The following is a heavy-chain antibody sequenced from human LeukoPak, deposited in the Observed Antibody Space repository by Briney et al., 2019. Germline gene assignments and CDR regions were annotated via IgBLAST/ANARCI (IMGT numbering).Heavy chain of an antibody. V-gene: IGHV4-4*02. Sequence: PSGTLSLTCAISGGSIRASNWWSWLRQPPGKGLKWIGEIYHTGSTNYNPSVKSRVTMSVDKSKNQFSLKMTFLTTADTALYFCASQLYDYVWGSYRPPRPFDHWGQGILVTVSS. D-gene: IGHD3-16*02. CDR2: IYHTGST. CDR1: GGSIRASNW. J-gene: IGHJ4*02. CDR3: ASQLYDYVWGSYRPPRPFDH.